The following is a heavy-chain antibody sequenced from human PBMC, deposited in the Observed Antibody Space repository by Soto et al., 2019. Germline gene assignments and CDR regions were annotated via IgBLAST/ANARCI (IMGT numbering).Heavy chain of an antibody. Sequence: GGSLRLSCAASGFTFSNAWINWVRQAPGKGLEWVGRIKSKTDGGTPDYAAPVKGRFAISRDDSKKIVNLQMNILKTEDTGIYYCTTDSYSSIIVVRFDYWGHGTLVTVSS. J-gene: IGHJ4*01. CDR1: GFTFSNAW. V-gene: IGHV3-15*07. CDR2: IKSKTDGGTP. CDR3: TTDSYSSIIVVRFDY. D-gene: IGHD3-22*01.